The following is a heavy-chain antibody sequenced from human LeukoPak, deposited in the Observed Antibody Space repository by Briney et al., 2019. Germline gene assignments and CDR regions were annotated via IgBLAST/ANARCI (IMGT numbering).Heavy chain of an antibody. D-gene: IGHD6-13*01. CDR1: GGSISSYY. CDR2: IYHSGST. CDR3: AREVVQYSSSWLFDC. V-gene: IGHV4-38-2*02. Sequence: SETLSLTCTVSGGSISSYYWGWIRHPPGKGLEWIGSIYHSGSTYYNPSLKSRVTISVDTSKNQFSLKLTSVTAADTAVYYCAREVVQYSSSWLFDCWGQGTLVTVSS. J-gene: IGHJ4*02.